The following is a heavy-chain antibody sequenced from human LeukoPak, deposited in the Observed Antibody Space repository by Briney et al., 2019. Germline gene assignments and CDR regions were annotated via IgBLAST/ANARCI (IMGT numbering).Heavy chain of an antibody. Sequence: GESLKISCKGSGYSFTSYWIGWVRQMPGKGLEWMGIIYPGDSDTRYSPSFQGQVTISADKSNSTAYLQWSSLKASDTAMYYCARPTYDYVWGSYRPVAFDIWGQGTMVTVSS. J-gene: IGHJ3*02. V-gene: IGHV5-51*01. CDR1: GYSFTSYW. CDR2: IYPGDSDT. D-gene: IGHD3-16*02. CDR3: ARPTYDYVWGSYRPVAFDI.